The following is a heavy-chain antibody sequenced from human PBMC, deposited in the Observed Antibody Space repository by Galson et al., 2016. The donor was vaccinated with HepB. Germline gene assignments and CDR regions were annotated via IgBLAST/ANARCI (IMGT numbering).Heavy chain of an antibody. V-gene: IGHV3-9*01. CDR3: SKVREGGSYDFDV. CDR2: ISWNSGNI. D-gene: IGHD3-16*01. CDR1: GFTFDDYA. Sequence: SLRLSCAASGFTFDDYAMHWVRQAPGKGLEWVSGISWNSGNIDYGDSVKGRFTLSRDDSENTVYLQMNSLKPEDTAVYYCSKVREGGSYDFDVWGHGTMVTVSS. J-gene: IGHJ3*01.